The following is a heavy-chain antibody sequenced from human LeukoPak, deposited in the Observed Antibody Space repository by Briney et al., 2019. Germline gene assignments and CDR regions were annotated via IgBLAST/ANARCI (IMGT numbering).Heavy chain of an antibody. D-gene: IGHD3-10*01. CDR2: INHSGST. J-gene: IGHJ4*02. CDR1: GGSFSGYY. Sequence: SETLSLTCAVYGGSFSGYYWSWIRQPPGKGLEWIGEINHSGSTNYNPSLKSRVTISVDTSKNQFSLKLSSVTAADTAVYYCARVITMVRGVIPHPTLFDYWGQGTLVTVSS. CDR3: ARVITMVRGVIPHPTLFDY. V-gene: IGHV4-34*01.